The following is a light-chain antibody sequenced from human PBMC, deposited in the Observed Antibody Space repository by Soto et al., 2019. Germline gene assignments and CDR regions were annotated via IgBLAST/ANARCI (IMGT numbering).Light chain of an antibody. Sequence: EIVLTQSPATLSLSPGERATLSCRASQSVSSYLAWYQQKPGQAPRLLIYDASNMATGIPARFSGSGSGTDFTLTISSIAPEDFAVYYCQQRSNWPRTFGGGTKVDIK. J-gene: IGKJ4*01. CDR1: QSVSSY. CDR3: QQRSNWPRT. V-gene: IGKV3-11*01. CDR2: DAS.